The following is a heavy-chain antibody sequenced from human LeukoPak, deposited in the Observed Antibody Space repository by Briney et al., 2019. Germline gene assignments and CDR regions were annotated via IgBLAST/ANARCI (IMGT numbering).Heavy chain of an antibody. CDR3: ARGHADSSGSWYGRFDY. Sequence: PGRSLRLSCAASGFTVSNNYMSWVRQAPGKGLEWVSVIYSGGNTYYADSVKGRFTISRDNSKNTLYLQMNSLRAEDTAVFYCARGHADSSGSWYGRFDYWGQGTLVTVSS. CDR1: GFTVSNNY. CDR2: IYSGGNT. J-gene: IGHJ4*02. V-gene: IGHV3-53*01. D-gene: IGHD6-13*01.